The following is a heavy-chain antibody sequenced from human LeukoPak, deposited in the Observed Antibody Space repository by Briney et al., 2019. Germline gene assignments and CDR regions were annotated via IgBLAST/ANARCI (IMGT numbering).Heavy chain of an antibody. D-gene: IGHD1-14*01. CDR1: GYTFTNYG. CDR2: ISAYNGNT. CDR3: ARWTWDGGNDDY. Sequence: ASVKVSCKASGYTFTNYGISWVRQDPGQGLEWMGWISAYNGNTNYAQKLQGRVTMTTDTSTSTAYMELRSLRSDDTAVYYCARWTWDGGNDDYWGQGTLVTVSS. J-gene: IGHJ4*02. V-gene: IGHV1-18*01.